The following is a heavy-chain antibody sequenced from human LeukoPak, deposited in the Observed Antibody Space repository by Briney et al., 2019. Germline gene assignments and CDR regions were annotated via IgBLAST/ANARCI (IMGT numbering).Heavy chain of an antibody. D-gene: IGHD3-22*01. J-gene: IGHJ4*02. Sequence: PSETLSLTCTVSGGSISSHYWSWIRQPPGKGLEWIGYIYYSGSTNYNPSLKSRVTISVDTSKNQFSLKLSSVTAADTAVYYCARARICYDSSGYSVFDYWGQGTLVTVSS. V-gene: IGHV4-59*11. CDR2: IYYSGST. CDR1: GGSISSHY. CDR3: ARARICYDSSGYSVFDY.